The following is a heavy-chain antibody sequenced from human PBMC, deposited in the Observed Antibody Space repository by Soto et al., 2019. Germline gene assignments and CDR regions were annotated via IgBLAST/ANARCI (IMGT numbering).Heavy chain of an antibody. Sequence: EVQLVESGGGLVQPGGSLRLSCAASGFTFSSYEMNWVRQAPGKGLEWVSYISSSGSTIYYADSVKGRFTISRDNAKNSLYLQMNSLRAEDTAVYYRARFSGSYNLNYYYGMDVWGQGTTVTVSS. CDR2: ISSSGSTI. J-gene: IGHJ6*02. CDR3: ARFSGSYNLNYYYGMDV. CDR1: GFTFSSYE. V-gene: IGHV3-48*03. D-gene: IGHD1-26*01.